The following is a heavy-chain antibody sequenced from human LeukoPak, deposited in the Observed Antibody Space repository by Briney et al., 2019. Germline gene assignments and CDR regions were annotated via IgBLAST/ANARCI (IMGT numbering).Heavy chain of an antibody. Sequence: PGGSLRLSCAASGFTVSSNYVSWVRQAPGKWLEWVSVFYSGGSTYYADSVQGRFTLSRDNSKNTVYLQMNSLRAEDTAVYYCARGQGASRGWFDPWGQGTLVTVSS. D-gene: IGHD4/OR15-4a*01. CDR1: GFTVSSNY. CDR2: FYSGGST. J-gene: IGHJ5*02. CDR3: ARGQGASRGWFDP. V-gene: IGHV3-53*01.